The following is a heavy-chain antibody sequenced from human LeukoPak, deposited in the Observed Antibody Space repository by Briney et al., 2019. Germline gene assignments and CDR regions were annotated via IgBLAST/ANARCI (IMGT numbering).Heavy chain of an antibody. CDR2: ISYDGSNK. J-gene: IGHJ4*02. D-gene: IGHD3-9*01. CDR1: GFTFSSYA. V-gene: IGHV3-30-3*01. Sequence: PGGSLRLSCAASGFTFSSYAMHWVRQAPGKGLEWVAVISYDGSNKYYADSVKGRFTISRDNSKNTLYLQMNSLRAEDTAVYYCAKGFWPGNDWSLGLTFDYWGQGTLVTVSS. CDR3: AKGFWPGNDWSLGLTFDY.